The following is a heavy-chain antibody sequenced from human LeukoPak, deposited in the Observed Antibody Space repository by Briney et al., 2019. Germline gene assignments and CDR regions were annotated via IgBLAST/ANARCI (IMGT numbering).Heavy chain of an antibody. CDR2: IYYSGSA. CDR1: GGSISSYY. V-gene: IGHV4-59*01. Sequence: SETLSLTCTVSGGSISSYYWNWIRQPPGKGLEWIGYIYYSGSADYNPSLKSRVTISVDTSKNQFSLKLTSVTAADTAVYYCARGRRYTSRLDAFYIWGQGTMVTVSS. D-gene: IGHD6-13*01. CDR3: ARGRRYTSRLDAFYI. J-gene: IGHJ3*02.